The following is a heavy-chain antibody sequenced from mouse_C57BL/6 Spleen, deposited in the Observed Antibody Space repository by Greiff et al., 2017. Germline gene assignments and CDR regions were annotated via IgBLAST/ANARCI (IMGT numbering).Heavy chain of an antibody. Sequence: VQLQQSGPELVKPGASVKISCKASGYAFSSSWMTWVKQRPGKGLEWIGRIYPGDGDTNYNGKFKGKATLTADKSSSTAYMQLSSLTSEDSAVYFCARAQATSWFAYWGQGTLVTVSA. V-gene: IGHV1-82*01. CDR3: ARAQATSWFAY. CDR2: IYPGDGDT. D-gene: IGHD3-2*02. J-gene: IGHJ3*01. CDR1: GYAFSSSW.